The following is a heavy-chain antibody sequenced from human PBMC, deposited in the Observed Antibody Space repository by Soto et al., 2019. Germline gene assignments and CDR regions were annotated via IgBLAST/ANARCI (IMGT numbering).Heavy chain of an antibody. V-gene: IGHV3-74*03. CDR2: MTGDGRTT. Sequence: GSLRLSCAASGFTFGDYWMHWVRQPPGKGPEWVSRMTGDGRTTQYADSVKGRFTASRDNAKSTLYLQMNSLRAEDTAVYYCATAEVDYWGPGTLVTVSA. CDR1: GFTFGDYW. CDR3: ATAEVDY. J-gene: IGHJ4*02.